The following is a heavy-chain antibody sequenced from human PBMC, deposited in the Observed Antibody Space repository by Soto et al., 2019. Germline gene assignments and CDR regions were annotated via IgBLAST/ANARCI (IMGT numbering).Heavy chain of an antibody. CDR3: ATVDTAMIRAFDY. D-gene: IGHD5-18*01. CDR2: MNPNSGNT. J-gene: IGHJ4*02. Sequence: QVQLVQSGAEVKKPGASVKVSCKASGYTFTSYDINWVRQATGQGLEWMGWMNPNSGNTGYAQKSXXRXXMTRNTSISTAYMELSSLRSEDTAVYYCATVDTAMIRAFDYWGQGTLVTVSS. CDR1: GYTFTSYD. V-gene: IGHV1-8*01.